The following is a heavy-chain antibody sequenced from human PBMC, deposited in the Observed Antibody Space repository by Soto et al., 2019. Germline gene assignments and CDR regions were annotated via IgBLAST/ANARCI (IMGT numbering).Heavy chain of an antibody. CDR2: ISYDGSNK. Sequence: GGSLRLSCAASGFTFSSYVFHWVRQAPGKGLEWVAVISYDGSNKYYADSVKGRFTISRDNSKNTLYLQMNSLRAEDTAVYYCARHNYDSSGYYHYYYGMDVWGQGTTVTVS. J-gene: IGHJ6*02. D-gene: IGHD3-22*01. V-gene: IGHV3-30-3*01. CDR1: GFTFSSYV. CDR3: ARHNYDSSGYYHYYYGMDV.